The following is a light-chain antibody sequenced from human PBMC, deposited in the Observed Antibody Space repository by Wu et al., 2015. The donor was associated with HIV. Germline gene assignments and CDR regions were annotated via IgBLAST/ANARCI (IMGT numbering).Light chain of an antibody. Sequence: EIVLTQSPDTLSLSPGERATLSCRASQSVSSSYLAWYQQKPGQSPRLLIYGASSRATGIPDRFSGSGSGTEFVLTISSMQSEDFAVYYCQQYNRRPQTFGQGTKVEIK. CDR2: GAS. V-gene: IGKV3-20*01. J-gene: IGKJ1*01. CDR1: QSVSSSY. CDR3: QQYNRRPQT.